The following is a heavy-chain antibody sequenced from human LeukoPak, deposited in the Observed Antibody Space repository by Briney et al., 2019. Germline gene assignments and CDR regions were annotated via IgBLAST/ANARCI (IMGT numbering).Heavy chain of an antibody. Sequence: ASVKVSCKASGYIFTSYGISWVRQAPGQGLEWMGWISAYNGNTNYAQKLQGRVTMTTDTSTSTAYMELRSLRSDDTAVYYCARETFLTYYYDSSGLEIWGQGTMVTVSS. J-gene: IGHJ3*02. CDR1: GYIFTSYG. CDR2: ISAYNGNT. V-gene: IGHV1-18*01. CDR3: ARETFLTYYYDSSGLEI. D-gene: IGHD3-22*01.